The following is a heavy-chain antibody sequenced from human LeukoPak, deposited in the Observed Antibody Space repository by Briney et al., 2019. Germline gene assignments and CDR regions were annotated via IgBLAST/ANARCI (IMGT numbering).Heavy chain of an antibody. D-gene: IGHD3-22*01. J-gene: IGHJ5*02. Sequence: ASVKVSCKASGGTFSSYAISWVRQAPGQGLEWMGRIIPILGIANYAQKFQGRVTITADKSTSAAYMELSSLRSDDTAVYYCARNYYDSSGYSWFDPWGQGTLVTVSS. CDR3: ARNYYDSSGYSWFDP. CDR1: GGTFSSYA. CDR2: IIPILGIA. V-gene: IGHV1-69*04.